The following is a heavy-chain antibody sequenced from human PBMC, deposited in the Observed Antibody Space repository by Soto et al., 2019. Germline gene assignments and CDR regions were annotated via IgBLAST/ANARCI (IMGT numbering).Heavy chain of an antibody. J-gene: IGHJ6*02. V-gene: IGHV3-48*03. D-gene: IGHD4-4*01. Sequence: GGSLRLSCAASGFTFSNYEMNWVRHAPGKGLEWVSYVGTRGRTIYYADSVKGRFTISRDNAKNSLYLQMNSLRAEDTAVYYCARDPAIYSGKFDYGLDVWGQGTTVTVSS. CDR1: GFTFSNYE. CDR2: VGTRGRTI. CDR3: ARDPAIYSGKFDYGLDV.